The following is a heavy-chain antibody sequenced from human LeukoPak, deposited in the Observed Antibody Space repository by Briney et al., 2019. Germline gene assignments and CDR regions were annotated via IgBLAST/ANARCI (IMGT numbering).Heavy chain of an antibody. CDR3: ASERTYYYDSSGYR. V-gene: IGHV4-30-4*08. Sequence: SETLSLTCTVSGGSISSGDYYWGWIRQPPGKGLEWIGYIYYSGSTYYNPSLKSRVTISVDTSKNQFSLKLSSVTAADTAVYYCASERTYYYDSSGYRWGQGTLVTVSS. D-gene: IGHD3-22*01. CDR1: GGSISSGDYY. CDR2: IYYSGST. J-gene: IGHJ4*02.